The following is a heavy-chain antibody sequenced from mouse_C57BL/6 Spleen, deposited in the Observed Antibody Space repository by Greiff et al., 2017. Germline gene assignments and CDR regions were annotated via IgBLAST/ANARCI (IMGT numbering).Heavy chain of an antibody. CDR3: ARGDGYLYAMDY. CDR2: IDPSESYT. CDR1: GYTFTSYW. J-gene: IGHJ4*01. V-gene: IGHV1-69*01. Sequence: QVQLQQPGAELVMPGASVKLSCKASGYTFTSYWMHWVKQRPGQGLEWIGEIDPSESYTNYNQKFKGKSTLTVDKSSSTAYMQLSSLTSEDSAVYYCARGDGYLYAMDYWGQGTSVTVSS. D-gene: IGHD2-3*01.